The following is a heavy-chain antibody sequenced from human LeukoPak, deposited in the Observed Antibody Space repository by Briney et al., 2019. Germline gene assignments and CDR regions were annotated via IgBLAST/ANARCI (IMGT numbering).Heavy chain of an antibody. D-gene: IGHD6-19*01. CDR1: GFTFRSCW. V-gene: IGHV3-7*03. J-gene: IGHJ4*02. CDR2: VMHDGSEK. CDR3: ARVEQWLGNDY. Sequence: PGGCLRLSCVASGFTFRSCWMSWVRKAPGKGLERVANVMHDGSEKYYVDAVKGRFTISRDNAKNSLYLQMNSLRAEDTALYHCARVEQWLGNDYWGQGTLVTVSS.